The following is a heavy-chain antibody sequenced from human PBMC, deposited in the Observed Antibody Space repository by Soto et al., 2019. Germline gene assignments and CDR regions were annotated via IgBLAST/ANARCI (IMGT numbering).Heavy chain of an antibody. CDR2: IKSETDGGTT. CDR3: TTDFRWERSTDY. CDR1: GFTFSNAW. V-gene: IGHV3-15*01. D-gene: IGHD1-26*01. J-gene: IGHJ4*02. Sequence: EVQLVESGGGLVKPGGSLRLSWAASGFTFSNAWMSWVRQAPGKGLEWIGRIKSETDGGTTDYAAPVKGRFTISRDDSKNTLYLQMTSLKPEDTAVYYCTTDFRWERSTDYWGQGTLVTVSS.